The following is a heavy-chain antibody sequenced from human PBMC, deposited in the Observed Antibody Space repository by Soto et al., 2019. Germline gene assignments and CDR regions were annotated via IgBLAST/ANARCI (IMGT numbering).Heavy chain of an antibody. CDR1: GGSISSSSYY. CDR2: SYYSGST. D-gene: IGHD6-19*01. J-gene: IGHJ6*02. V-gene: IGHV4-39*01. Sequence: TSETLSLTCTVSGGSISSSSYYWGWIRQPPGQGLEWIGSSYYSGSTYYNPSLKSRVTISVDTSKNQFSLKLSSVTAADTAVYYCASATGYSSGWFDREPNYGMDVWGQGTTVTVSS. CDR3: ASATGYSSGWFDREPNYGMDV.